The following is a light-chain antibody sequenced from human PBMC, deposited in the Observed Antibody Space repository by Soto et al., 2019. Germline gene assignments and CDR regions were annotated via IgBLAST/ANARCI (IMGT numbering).Light chain of an antibody. CDR1: QSLLHSNGYNY. Sequence: IVMTQSPLSLPVTPGEPASISCRSSQSLLHSNGYNYLDWYLQKPGQSPELLIYLGSNRASGVPDRFSGSESGTDFTLKISRVEAEDVGLYYCMQDLQTPWTFGRGTQVQIK. CDR2: LGS. J-gene: IGKJ1*01. V-gene: IGKV2-28*01. CDR3: MQDLQTPWT.